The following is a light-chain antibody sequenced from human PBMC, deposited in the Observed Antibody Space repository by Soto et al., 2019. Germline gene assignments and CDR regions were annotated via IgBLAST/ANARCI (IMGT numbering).Light chain of an antibody. CDR1: QGISNY. CDR2: AAS. Sequence: DIQMTQSPSSLSASVGDXVTVTCRASQGISNYVAWYQQKPGKVPKLLIYAASTLQSGVPSRFSGSGSGTDFTLTINSLQPEDVATYYCQKYNSAPRTFGQGTKVDIK. V-gene: IGKV1-27*01. J-gene: IGKJ1*01. CDR3: QKYNSAPRT.